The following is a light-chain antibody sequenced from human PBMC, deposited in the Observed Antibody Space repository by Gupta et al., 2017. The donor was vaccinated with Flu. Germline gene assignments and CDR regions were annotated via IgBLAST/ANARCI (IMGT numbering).Light chain of an antibody. V-gene: IGKV4-1*01. CDR1: PSLLYSANDKTY. CDR3: QQYYSTPGT. Sequence: SLGEGPTFNCKSSPSLLYSANDKTYLAWYQQKPGQPPKLLIDWASTRGFGVPGRFTGRASGTDFTLAISRLQAEDVALYYCQQYYSTPGTFGQGTKVEIK. CDR2: WAS. J-gene: IGKJ1*01.